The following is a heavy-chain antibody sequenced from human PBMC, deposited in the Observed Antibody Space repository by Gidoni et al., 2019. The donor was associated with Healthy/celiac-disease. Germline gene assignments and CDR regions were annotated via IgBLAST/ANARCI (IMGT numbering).Heavy chain of an antibody. V-gene: IGHV3-33*01. Sequence: QVQLVESGGGVVQPGRSLRLSCAASGFTFSRYGMHWVRPAPGKGLEWVAVIWYDGSNKYYADSVKGRFTISRDNSKNTLYLQMNSLRAEDTAVYYCARAGYCSGGSCPNDYWGQGTLVTVSS. D-gene: IGHD2-15*01. J-gene: IGHJ4*02. CDR2: IWYDGSNK. CDR3: ARAGYCSGGSCPNDY. CDR1: GFTFSRYG.